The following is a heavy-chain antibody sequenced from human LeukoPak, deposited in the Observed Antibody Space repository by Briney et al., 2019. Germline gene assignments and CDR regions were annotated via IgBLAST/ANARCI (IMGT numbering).Heavy chain of an antibody. J-gene: IGHJ4*02. Sequence: GASVKVSCKASGYTFTNYYMHWVRQAPGQGLEWMGMINPSGGSTSYAQKFQGRVTMTRDMSTSTVYMELSSLRSEDTAVYFCARGGSSGWYDYWGQGTLVTVSS. CDR2: INPSGGST. V-gene: IGHV1-46*01. CDR3: ARGGSSGWYDY. D-gene: IGHD6-19*01. CDR1: GYTFTNYY.